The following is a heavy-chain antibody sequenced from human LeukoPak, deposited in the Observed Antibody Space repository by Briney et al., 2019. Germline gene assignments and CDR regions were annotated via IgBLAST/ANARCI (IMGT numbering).Heavy chain of an antibody. Sequence: SETLSLTCTVSGGSISSYYWSCILQPAGKGLKWVGRIYTSGSTNYNPSLKSRVTMSVDTSKNQFSLELSSVTAADTAVYYCARDSSGWLHYFDYWGQGTLVTVSS. CDR2: IYTSGST. D-gene: IGHD6-19*01. CDR3: ARDSSGWLHYFDY. J-gene: IGHJ4*02. V-gene: IGHV4-4*07. CDR1: GGSISSYY.